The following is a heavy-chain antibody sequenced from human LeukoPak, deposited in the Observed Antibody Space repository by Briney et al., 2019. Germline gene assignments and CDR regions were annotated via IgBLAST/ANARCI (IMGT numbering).Heavy chain of an antibody. CDR3: ARWIDYGGNSCYFDY. D-gene: IGHD4-23*01. V-gene: IGHV4-34*01. CDR1: GGSFSGYY. CDR2: INHSGST. Sequence: SETLSLTCAVYGGSFSGYYWSWIRQPPGKGLEWIGEINHSGSTNYNPSLKSRVTISVDTSKNQFSLKLSSVTAADTAVYYCARWIDYGGNSCYFDYWSQGTLVTVSS. J-gene: IGHJ4*02.